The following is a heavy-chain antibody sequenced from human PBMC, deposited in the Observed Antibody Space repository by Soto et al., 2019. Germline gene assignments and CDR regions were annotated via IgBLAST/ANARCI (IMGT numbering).Heavy chain of an antibody. V-gene: IGHV3-48*02. J-gene: IGHJ4*02. Sequence: EVQLVESGGGLVQPGGSLRLSCAASGFTFSSYSMNWVRQAPGKGLEWVSYISSSSSTIYYADSVKGRFTISRDNAKKSLYLQMNSLRDEDTAVYYCARDPYCGGDCYSGFDYWGQGTLVTVSS. D-gene: IGHD2-21*02. CDR3: ARDPYCGGDCYSGFDY. CDR1: GFTFSSYS. CDR2: ISSSSSTI.